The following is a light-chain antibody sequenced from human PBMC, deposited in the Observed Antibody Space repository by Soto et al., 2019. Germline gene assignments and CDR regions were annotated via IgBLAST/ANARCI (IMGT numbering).Light chain of an antibody. CDR2: GVS. J-gene: IGKJ2*01. V-gene: IGKV3-20*01. CDR1: QSISSNY. Sequence: EIVLTQSPGTLSLSPGERATLSCRASQSISSNYLAWYQQKPGQAPRLLIYGVSHRATGLPDRFSGSGSGADFTLTISGLEPEDFAVYYCQQYGSLPRTFGQGTKLEIK. CDR3: QQYGSLPRT.